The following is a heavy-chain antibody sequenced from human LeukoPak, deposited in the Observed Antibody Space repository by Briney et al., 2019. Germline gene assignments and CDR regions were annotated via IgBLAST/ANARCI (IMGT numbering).Heavy chain of an antibody. CDR2: IRYDGSNK. Sequence: GGSLRLSCAASGFTFSSYGMHWVRQAPGKGLEWVAFIRYDGSNKYYADSVKGRFTISRDNSKNTLYLQMNSLRAEDTAVYYCATAVSGSYRDAFDIWGQGTMVTVSS. D-gene: IGHD1-26*01. J-gene: IGHJ3*02. V-gene: IGHV3-30*02. CDR1: GFTFSSYG. CDR3: ATAVSGSYRDAFDI.